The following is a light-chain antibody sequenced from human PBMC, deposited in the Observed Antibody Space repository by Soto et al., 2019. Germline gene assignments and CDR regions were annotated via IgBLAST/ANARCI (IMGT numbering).Light chain of an antibody. CDR1: ETINSW. V-gene: IGKV1-5*03. Sequence: DIQMTQSPSTLSASVGDRVTITCRASETINSWLAWYQQTPGKAPKLLIYKASSLESGVPSRFSGSGSGTEFTLTISSLQPDDLGTYYCQPHISYPITFGQGTRLEIK. CDR3: QPHISYPIT. CDR2: KAS. J-gene: IGKJ5*01.